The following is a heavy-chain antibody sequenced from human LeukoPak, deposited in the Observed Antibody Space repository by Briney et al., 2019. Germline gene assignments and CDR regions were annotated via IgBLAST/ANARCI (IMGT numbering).Heavy chain of an antibody. CDR1: GFTFTDYF. V-gene: IGHV3-7*01. D-gene: IGHD6-13*01. J-gene: IGHJ4*02. CDR2: IKHNGGEK. CDR3: ARDPSRIAAAGMDY. Sequence: GGSLRLSCVASGFTFTDYFMSWVRQAPGKGLEWVASIKHNGGEKYYVDSVKGPFTISRDNAKNTLYLQMNSLRAEDTAVYYCARDPSRIAAAGMDYWGQGTLVTVSS.